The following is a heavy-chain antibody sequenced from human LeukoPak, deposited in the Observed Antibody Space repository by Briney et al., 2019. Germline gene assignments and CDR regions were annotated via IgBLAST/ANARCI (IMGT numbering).Heavy chain of an antibody. CDR3: ARHGYNYGFDY. Sequence: GGSLRLSCAASGFTFSNYDVHWVRQAPGKGLEWVAVIWFDGSNKYYVDSVKGRFTISRDISKNTLYLQMNSLSAEDTAVYYCARHGYNYGFDYWGQGTLVTVSS. CDR1: GFTFSNYD. V-gene: IGHV3-33*01. J-gene: IGHJ4*02. CDR2: IWFDGSNK. D-gene: IGHD5-24*01.